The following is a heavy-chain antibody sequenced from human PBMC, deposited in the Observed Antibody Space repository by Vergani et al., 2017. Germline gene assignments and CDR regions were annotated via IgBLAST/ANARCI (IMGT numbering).Heavy chain of an antibody. CDR1: GGTFSSYA. CDR3: EGELGYSSSEIDYYYYMDV. Sequence: QVQLVQSGAEVKKPGSSVKVSCKASGGTFSSYAISWVRQAPGQGLGWMGGIIPIFGTANYAQKFQGRVTITADESTSTAYMELSSLRSEDTAVYYLEGELGYSSSEIDYYYYMDVWGKGTTVTVSS. CDR2: IIPIFGTA. V-gene: IGHV1-69*01. J-gene: IGHJ6*03. D-gene: IGHD6-13*01.